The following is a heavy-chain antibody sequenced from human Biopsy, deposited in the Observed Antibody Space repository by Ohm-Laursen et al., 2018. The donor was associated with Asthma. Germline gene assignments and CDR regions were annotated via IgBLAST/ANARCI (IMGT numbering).Heavy chain of an antibody. CDR1: GGTFNTYV. Sequence: ASVKVSCNSLGGTFNTYVIGWVRQDPGQGLEWMGGINSVFGTTTYPQKFQDRVTITADDSTSTVYMELSSLRSEDTAVYYCARKAGSCISRTCYSLDFWGQGTLVTVSS. CDR3: ARKAGSCISRTCYSLDF. CDR2: INSVFGTT. J-gene: IGHJ4*02. V-gene: IGHV1-69*13. D-gene: IGHD2-2*01.